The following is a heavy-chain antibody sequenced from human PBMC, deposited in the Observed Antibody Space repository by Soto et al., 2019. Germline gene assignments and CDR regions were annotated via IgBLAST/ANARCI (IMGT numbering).Heavy chain of an antibody. CDR2: INAGNGNT. J-gene: IGHJ6*02. CDR3: ARSLASPYYYYGMDV. V-gene: IGHV1-3*01. CDR1: GYTFTSYA. Sequence: QVQLVQSGAEVKKPGASVKVSCKASGYTFTSYAMHWVRQAPGQRREWMGWINAGNGNTKYSQKFQGRVTITRDTSASTAYMELSSLRSEDTAVYYCARSLASPYYYYGMDVWGQGTTVTVSS.